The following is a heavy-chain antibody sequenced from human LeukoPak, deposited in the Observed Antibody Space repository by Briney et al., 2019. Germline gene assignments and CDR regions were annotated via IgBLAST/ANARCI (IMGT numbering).Heavy chain of an antibody. D-gene: IGHD4-17*01. Sequence: GGSLRLSCAASGFTVSSSYMSWVRQAPGKGLEWVSLIYSGGNTYYADSVKDRFTISRDNSKNTLYLQMNGLRAEDTAVYYCARDYRDFHWFDLWGQGTRVTVSS. CDR1: GFTVSSSY. CDR2: IYSGGNT. CDR3: ARDYRDFHWFDL. J-gene: IGHJ5*02. V-gene: IGHV3-66*01.